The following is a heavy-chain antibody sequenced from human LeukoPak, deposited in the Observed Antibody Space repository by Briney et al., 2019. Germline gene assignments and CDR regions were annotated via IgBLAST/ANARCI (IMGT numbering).Heavy chain of an antibody. CDR3: ARNGDMVRGVMRYNWFDP. Sequence: GASVKVSCKASGYTFTSNGFTWVRQAPGQGLEWMGWISAYSANTNYAQKFQGRVTMTTDTSTSTAYMELRSLRSDDTAVYYCARNGDMVRGVMRYNWFDPWGQGTLVTVSS. D-gene: IGHD3-10*01. V-gene: IGHV1-18*01. CDR2: ISAYSANT. CDR1: GYTFTSNG. J-gene: IGHJ5*02.